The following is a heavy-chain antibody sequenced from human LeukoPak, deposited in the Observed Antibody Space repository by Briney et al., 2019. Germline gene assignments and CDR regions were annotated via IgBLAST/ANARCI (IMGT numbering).Heavy chain of an antibody. D-gene: IGHD2-2*01. CDR2: ISGSGGST. CDR3: AKVLIIVVVPAATRAFDY. J-gene: IGHJ4*02. V-gene: IGHV3-23*01. CDR1: GFTFSSYA. Sequence: GGSLRLSCAASGFTFSSYAMSWVRQAPGKGLEWVSAISGSGGSTYYADSVKGRFTISRDNSKNTLYLQINSLRAEDTAVYYCAKVLIIVVVPAATRAFDYWGQGTLVTVSS.